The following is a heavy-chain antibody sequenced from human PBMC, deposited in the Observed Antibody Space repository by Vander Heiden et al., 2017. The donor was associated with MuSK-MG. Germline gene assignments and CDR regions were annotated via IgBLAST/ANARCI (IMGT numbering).Heavy chain of an antibody. CDR2: IKHSGST. D-gene: IGHD3-10*01. Sequence: QVQLQQWGAGLLKPSETLSLTCAVYGGSFSGYYWSWIRQPPGKGLEWIGEIKHSGSTNYNPSLKSRVTISVDTSKNQFSLKLSSVTAADTAVYYCARLFYGSGSYYHTDPGVRTDYWGQGTLVTVSS. CDR3: ARLFYGSGSYYHTDPGVRTDY. CDR1: GGSFSGYY. J-gene: IGHJ4*02. V-gene: IGHV4-34*01.